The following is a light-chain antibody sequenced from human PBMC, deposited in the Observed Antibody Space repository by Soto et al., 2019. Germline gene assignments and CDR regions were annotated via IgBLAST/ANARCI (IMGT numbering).Light chain of an antibody. CDR2: DVS. CDR1: QSISSW. CDR3: PQYYSYPLT. V-gene: IGKV1-5*01. J-gene: IGKJ4*01. Sequence: DIQMTQSPPTLSASVGDRVTITCRASQSISSWLAWYQQRPGKAPNLLIYDVSSLESGVPSRFSGSGSGTDFTLTISCLQSEDFATYYCPQYYSYPLTFGGGTKVEIK.